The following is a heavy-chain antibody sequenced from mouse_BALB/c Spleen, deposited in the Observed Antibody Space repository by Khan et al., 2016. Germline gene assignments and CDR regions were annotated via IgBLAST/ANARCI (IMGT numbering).Heavy chain of an antibody. CDR2: IDPANGNT. V-gene: IGHV14-3*02. J-gene: IGHJ3*01. Sequence: VQLQQPGAELVKPGASVKLSCTASGFNIKDTYMHWVKQRPEQGLEWIGRIDPANGNTKYDPKFQGKATITADTSSNTAYLQLSSLTSEDTAVYYCASSSLYWGQGTLVTVSA. CDR1: GFNIKDTY. CDR3: ASSSLY.